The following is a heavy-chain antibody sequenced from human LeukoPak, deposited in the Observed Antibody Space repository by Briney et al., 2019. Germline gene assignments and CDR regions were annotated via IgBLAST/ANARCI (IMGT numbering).Heavy chain of an antibody. CDR3: AREQFSHTSNFFDN. CDR1: GFMFDDYA. J-gene: IGHJ4*02. D-gene: IGHD5-24*01. Sequence: GRSLRLSCAASGFMFDDYAMHWVRQVPGRGLEWVSLISGDAVSSFYADSVRGRFTISRDNNNNSLSLQMHSLTSEDTAFYYCAREQFSHTSNFFDNWGQGILVTVSS. V-gene: IGHV3-43*02. CDR2: ISGDAVSS.